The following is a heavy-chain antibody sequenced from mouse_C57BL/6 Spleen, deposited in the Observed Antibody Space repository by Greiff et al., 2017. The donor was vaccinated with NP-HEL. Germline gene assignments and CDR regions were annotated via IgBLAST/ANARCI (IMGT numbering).Heavy chain of an antibody. CDR1: GFTFNTYA. V-gene: IGHV10-3*01. CDR3: VRDNWTTVVDGYLDV. CDR2: IRSKSSNYAT. J-gene: IGHJ1*03. D-gene: IGHD1-1*01. Sequence: EVQGVESGGGLVQPKGSLKLSCAASGFTFNTYAMHWVRQAPGKGLEWVARIRSKSSNYATYYADSVKDRFTISRDASQSMLYLQMNNLKTEDTAMYDCVRDNWTTVVDGYLDVWGTGTSVTVAS.